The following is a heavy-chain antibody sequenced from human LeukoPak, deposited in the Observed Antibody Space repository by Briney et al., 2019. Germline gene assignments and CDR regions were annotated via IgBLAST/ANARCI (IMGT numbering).Heavy chain of an antibody. CDR2: IYNSGST. Sequence: SETLSLTCTASGVSISNYYWTWIRQPPGKGLEWIGYIYNSGSTNYNPSLNSRVTISVDTSKNQFSLMLGSLTAADTAVYYCARRNTARPGERFDYWGQGILVTVSS. CDR1: GVSISNYY. V-gene: IGHV4-4*09. D-gene: IGHD1-1*01. CDR3: ARRNTARPGERFDY. J-gene: IGHJ4*02.